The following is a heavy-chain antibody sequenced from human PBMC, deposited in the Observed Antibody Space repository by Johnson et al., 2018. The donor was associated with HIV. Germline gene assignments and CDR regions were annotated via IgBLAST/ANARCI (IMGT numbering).Heavy chain of an antibody. CDR1: GCTFSRSY. J-gene: IGHJ3*01. V-gene: IGHV3-13*01. CDR3: ARGADPGIAAALV. CDR2: IASACHT. D-gene: IGHD6-13*01. Sequence: VQPVESGGGVVQPGGSLRPSCAASGCTFSRSYMHWVRQGRGKGLVWVSGIASACHTSHPGPGKGQFTVPRENAKNSLYLQMNSLRAEDTALYYCARGADPGIAAALVWGQGTMVTVSS.